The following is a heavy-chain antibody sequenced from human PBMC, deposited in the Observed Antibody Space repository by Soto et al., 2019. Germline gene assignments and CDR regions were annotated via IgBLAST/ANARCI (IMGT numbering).Heavy chain of an antibody. CDR1: GGSVTGDEDY. D-gene: IGHD5-18*01. V-gene: IGHV4-30-4*01. CDR2: ISNSGST. Sequence: SETLSLTCTVSGGSVTGDEDYWTWIRQSPGKGLEWIGYISNSGSTGYNPSLKTRLSMSVDRSKNQFTLRLTSVTAADTAVYFCATESGSTYGYFDHWGQGTQVTVSS. CDR3: ATESGSTYGYFDH. J-gene: IGHJ4*02.